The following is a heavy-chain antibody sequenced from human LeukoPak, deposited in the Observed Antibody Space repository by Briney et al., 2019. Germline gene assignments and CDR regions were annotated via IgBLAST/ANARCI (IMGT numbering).Heavy chain of an antibody. CDR1: GLTLRDYG. V-gene: IGHV3-64*01. D-gene: IGHD6-19*01. CDR3: ARDVNSGW. J-gene: IGHJ4*02. Sequence: GGSLRLSCAASGLTLRDYGMHWVRQAPGKGLEYVSAIDSKEGSTYYANSVKGRFTISRDNSKNTLYLQMGSLRAEDMAVYYCARDVNSGWWGQGTLVTVSS. CDR2: IDSKEGST.